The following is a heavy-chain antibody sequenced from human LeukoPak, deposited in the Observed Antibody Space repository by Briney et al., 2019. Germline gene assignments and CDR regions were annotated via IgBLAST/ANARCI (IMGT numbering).Heavy chain of an antibody. CDR1: GFTFSGSS. Sequence: TGGSLRLSCAASGFTFSGSSIHWVRQASGKGLEWVGLIRTKANTYATAYAASVTGRFTISGDDSKTTSYLQMNSLKTDDTALYFCTTSYSGNSWYDWFGPWGQGTLVTVSS. CDR2: IRTKANTYAT. CDR3: TTSYSGNSWYDWFGP. J-gene: IGHJ5*02. V-gene: IGHV3-73*01. D-gene: IGHD6-13*01.